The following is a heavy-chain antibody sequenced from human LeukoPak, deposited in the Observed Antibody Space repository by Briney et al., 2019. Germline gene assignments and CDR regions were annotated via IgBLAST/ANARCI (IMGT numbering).Heavy chain of an antibody. CDR3: ARDVGYY. Sequence: GGSLRLPCAASGLTVTNAWMNWVRQAPGKGLEWVGRIASKTDGGTTDYAAPVKGRFTISRDDSKNTLFLQMNSLKTEDTAVYYCARDVGYYCGPGTLVTVSS. J-gene: IGHJ4*02. D-gene: IGHD1-26*01. CDR2: IASKTDGGTT. CDR1: GLTVTNAW. V-gene: IGHV3-15*04.